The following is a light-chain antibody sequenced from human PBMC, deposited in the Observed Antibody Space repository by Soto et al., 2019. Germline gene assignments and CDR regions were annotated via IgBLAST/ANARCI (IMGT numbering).Light chain of an antibody. V-gene: IGLV2-8*01. CDR2: EVT. Sequence: QSVLTQPPSASGSPGQSVTISCTGTSSDVGGYNYVSWYQQHPGKAPKLMIYEVTKRPSGVPDRFSGSKSGNTASLTVSGLQVEDGGDYYCGSYAGSGLVVFGGGTKLTAL. J-gene: IGLJ2*01. CDR1: SSDVGGYNY. CDR3: GSYAGSGLVV.